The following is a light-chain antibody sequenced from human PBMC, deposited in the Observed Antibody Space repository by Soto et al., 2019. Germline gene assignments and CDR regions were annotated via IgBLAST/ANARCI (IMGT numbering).Light chain of an antibody. Sequence: EIVMTQSPATLSVSPGERATLSCRASQSINSNLAWYQQKPGQAPRLLIYDASTRTTGFPDRFSGSGSGIEFTLTISSLQSEDFAVYYCQQYNSWPPYTFGQGTKLEIK. CDR3: QQYNSWPPYT. J-gene: IGKJ2*01. CDR1: QSINSN. CDR2: DAS. V-gene: IGKV3-15*01.